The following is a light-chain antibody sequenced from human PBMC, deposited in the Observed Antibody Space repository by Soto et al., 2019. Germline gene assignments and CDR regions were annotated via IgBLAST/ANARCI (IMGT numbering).Light chain of an antibody. CDR2: DVS. J-gene: IGLJ1*01. CDR3: NSYTSSSTYV. V-gene: IGLV2-14*01. CDR1: TSDVGRYSY. Sequence: SVLTQPASVSGSPGQSITISCTGTTSDVGRYSYVSWYQQHPGKAPKLIIYDVSNRPSGVSNRFSGSKSGNTASLTISGLQAEDEADYYCNSYTSSSTYVFGTGTKVTVL.